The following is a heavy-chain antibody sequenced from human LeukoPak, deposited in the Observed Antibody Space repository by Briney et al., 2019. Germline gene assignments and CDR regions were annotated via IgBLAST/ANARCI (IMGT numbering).Heavy chain of an antibody. Sequence: PSETLSLTCAVYGGSFSGHYWSWIRQPPGKGLEWIGEINHSGSTNYNPSLKSRVTISVDTSKNQFSLKLSSVTAADTAVYYCARGFCSSTSCYLRAFSFDYWGQGTLVTVSS. CDR3: ARGFCSSTSCYLRAFSFDY. CDR2: INHSGST. CDR1: GGSFSGHY. D-gene: IGHD2-2*01. V-gene: IGHV4-34*01. J-gene: IGHJ4*02.